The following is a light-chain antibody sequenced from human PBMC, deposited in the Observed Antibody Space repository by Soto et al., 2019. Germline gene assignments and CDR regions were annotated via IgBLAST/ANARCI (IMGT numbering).Light chain of an antibody. V-gene: IGLV2-14*01. J-gene: IGLJ2*01. CDR1: SSDVGGYNY. CDR2: DVS. CDR3: ISYTRSSTVV. Sequence: QSAPTQPASVSGSPGQSITISCTGTSSDVGGYNYVSWYQQHPGKAPKLMIYDVSYRPSGVSNRFSGSKSGNTASLTISGLQAEDEADYYCISYTRSSTVVFGGGTKLTVL.